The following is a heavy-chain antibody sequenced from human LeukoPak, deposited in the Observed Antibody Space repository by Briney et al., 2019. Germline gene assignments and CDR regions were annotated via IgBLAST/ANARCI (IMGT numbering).Heavy chain of an antibody. J-gene: IGHJ4*02. CDR2: INHSGST. D-gene: IGHD3-16*01. V-gene: IGHV4-34*01. Sequence: SETLSLTCAVYGGSFSGYYWSWIRQPPGKGLEWIGEINHSGSTNYNPSLKSRVTISVDTSKNQFSLKLSSVTAADTAVHYCAREGGYFDYWGQGTLVTVSS. CDR3: AREGGYFDY. CDR1: GGSFSGYY.